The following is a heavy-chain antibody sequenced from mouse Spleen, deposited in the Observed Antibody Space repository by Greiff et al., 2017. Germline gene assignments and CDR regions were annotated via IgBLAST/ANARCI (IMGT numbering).Heavy chain of an antibody. D-gene: IGHD2-10*02. J-gene: IGHJ1*01. Sequence: VKQSCKASGYTFTSYWMNWVKQRPEQGLEWIGRIDPYDSETHYNQKFKDKAILTVDKSSSTAYMQLSSLTSEDSAVYYCARSRKYGERYFDVWGAGTTVTVSS. CDR2: IDPYDSET. CDR3: ARSRKYGERYFDV. V-gene: IGHV1-74*01. CDR1: GYTFTSYW.